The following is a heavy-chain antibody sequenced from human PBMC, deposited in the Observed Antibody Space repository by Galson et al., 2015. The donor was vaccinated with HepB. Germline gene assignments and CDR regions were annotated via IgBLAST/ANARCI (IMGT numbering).Heavy chain of an antibody. CDR1: GVAFSTEW. Sequence: SLRLSCAASGVAFSTEWMTWVRQAPGKGLEWVATIKPDGSETYYVDSVKGRFTLSRDNAKKSLYLQMNSLRAEDTALYYCATGSVDKWGQGTLVTVSS. V-gene: IGHV3-7*01. D-gene: IGHD4-23*01. J-gene: IGHJ4*02. CDR3: ATGSVDK. CDR2: IKPDGSET.